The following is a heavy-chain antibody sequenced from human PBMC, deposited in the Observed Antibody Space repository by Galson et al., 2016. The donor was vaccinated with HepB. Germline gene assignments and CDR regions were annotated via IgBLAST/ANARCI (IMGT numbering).Heavy chain of an antibody. V-gene: IGHV3-53*05. CDR3: VKDKGNSGWYPYYNHGMDV. CDR1: GFTVSSNY. J-gene: IGHJ6*02. CDR2: IYSGGST. D-gene: IGHD6-19*01. Sequence: SLRLSCAASGFTVSSNYMTWVRQAPGKELEWVSVIYSGGSTYYADSVKGRFTISRDNSRNTLYLQMSSLRPEDTAVYYCVKDKGNSGWYPYYNHGMDVWGQGTTVTVPS.